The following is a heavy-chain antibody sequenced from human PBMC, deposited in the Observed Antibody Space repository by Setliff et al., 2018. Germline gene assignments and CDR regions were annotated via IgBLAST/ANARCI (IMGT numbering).Heavy chain of an antibody. V-gene: IGHV3-74*01. Sequence: LRLSCAASGFTFSNYAMSWVRQAPGKGLVWVSRINGDGSSTTYADSVKGRFTISRDNAKNTLYLQMNSLRAEDTAVYYCARAHSSTLSVHDYWGQGTLVTVSS. D-gene: IGHD2-2*01. CDR3: ARAHSSTLSVHDY. J-gene: IGHJ4*02. CDR2: INGDGSST. CDR1: GFTFSNYA.